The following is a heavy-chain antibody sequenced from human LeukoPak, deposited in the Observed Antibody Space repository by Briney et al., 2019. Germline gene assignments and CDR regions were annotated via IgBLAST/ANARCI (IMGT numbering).Heavy chain of an antibody. J-gene: IGHJ5*02. D-gene: IGHD6-13*01. CDR1: GFTFSSYG. Sequence: PGGSLRLSCAASGFTFSSYGMHWVRQAPGKGLGWVAVIWYDGSNKYYPDSVKGRFTISRDNSKNTLSLQMNSLRAEDTAVYYCEKNAAAGTFGFDPWGQGTMVTVSS. V-gene: IGHV3-33*06. CDR3: EKNAAAGTFGFDP. CDR2: IWYDGSNK.